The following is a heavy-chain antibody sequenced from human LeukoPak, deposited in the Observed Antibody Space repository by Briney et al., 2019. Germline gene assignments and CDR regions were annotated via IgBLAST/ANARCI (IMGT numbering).Heavy chain of an antibody. Sequence: GESLKISCKGSGYSFTSYWIGWVRQMPGKGLEWMGIIYPGDSDTRYGPSFQGQVTISADKSISTAYLQWSSLKASDTAMYYCARTPFIAVAGTGGWFDPWGQGTLVTVSS. V-gene: IGHV5-51*01. J-gene: IGHJ5*02. D-gene: IGHD6-19*01. CDR3: ARTPFIAVAGTGGWFDP. CDR2: IYPGDSDT. CDR1: GYSFTSYW.